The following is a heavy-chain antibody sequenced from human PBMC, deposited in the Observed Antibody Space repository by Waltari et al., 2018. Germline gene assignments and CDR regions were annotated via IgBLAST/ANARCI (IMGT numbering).Heavy chain of an antibody. CDR1: GYTFTGYY. V-gene: IGHV1-2*02. D-gene: IGHD6-19*01. Sequence: QVQLVQSGAEVKQPGASVKVSCKASGYTFTGYYIHWVRQAPGRGLEWMGWINPKSGDTNYAQKFQGRVTMTRDTSISTAYMELSRLRSDDTAVYYCARTKIAVADILGYWGQGTLVTVSS. CDR3: ARTKIAVADILGY. CDR2: INPKSGDT. J-gene: IGHJ4*02.